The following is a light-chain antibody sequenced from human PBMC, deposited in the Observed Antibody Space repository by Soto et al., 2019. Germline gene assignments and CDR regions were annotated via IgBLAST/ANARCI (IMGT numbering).Light chain of an antibody. J-gene: IGKJ3*01. V-gene: IGKV3-11*01. CDR1: QSVSSY. CDR2: DAS. CDR3: QQRSNWKFT. Sequence: EIVLTQSPATLSLSPGERATLSCRASQSVSSYLAWYQQKPGQAPRLLIYDASNRATGIPARFSGSGSETDFTLTISSLEPEDFAVYYCQQRSNWKFTFGPGTKVDIK.